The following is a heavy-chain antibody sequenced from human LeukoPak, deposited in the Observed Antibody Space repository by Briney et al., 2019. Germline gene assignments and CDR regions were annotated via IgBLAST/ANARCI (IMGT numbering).Heavy chain of an antibody. V-gene: IGHV3-21*01. CDR1: GFTFSSYS. Sequence: GGSLRLSCAASGFTFSSYSMNWVRQAPGKGLEWVSSISSSSSYMYYADSVKGRFSISRDNAKNLVYLQMNSLRAEDTAVYHCARFGYVAAVDVWGQGTPVTVSS. CDR3: ARFGYVAAVDV. D-gene: IGHD2-15*01. J-gene: IGHJ4*02. CDR2: ISSSSSYM.